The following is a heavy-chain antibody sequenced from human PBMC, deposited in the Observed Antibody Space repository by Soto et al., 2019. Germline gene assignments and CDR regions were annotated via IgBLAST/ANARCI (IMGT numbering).Heavy chain of an antibody. J-gene: IGHJ6*02. CDR3: AKDIVGATRVYYYGMDV. CDR1: GFTFSNYE. CDR2: ISNNGAHT. D-gene: IGHD1-26*01. Sequence: GGSLRLSCAASGFTFSNYEMHWVRQAPGKGLEYVSGISNNGAHTDYAKSVKGRFTISRDNSENTLYLQMGSLRAEDTAVYYCAKDIVGATRVYYYGMDVWGQGTTVTVSS. V-gene: IGHV3-64*01.